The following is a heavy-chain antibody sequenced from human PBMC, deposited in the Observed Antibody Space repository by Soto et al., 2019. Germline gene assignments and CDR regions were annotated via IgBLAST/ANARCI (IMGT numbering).Heavy chain of an antibody. J-gene: IGHJ6*02. CDR1: GDSVSSNSAA. V-gene: IGHV6-1*01. Sequence: SQTLSLPCAISGDSVSSNSAAWNWIRQSPSRGLEWLGRTYYRSKWYNDYAVSVKSRITINPDTSKNQFALQLNSVTPEDTAVYYCARDRYYYDSSGYYSHYYYYGMDVWGQGTTVTVSS. CDR3: ARDRYYYDSSGYYSHYYYYGMDV. CDR2: TYYRSKWYN. D-gene: IGHD3-22*01.